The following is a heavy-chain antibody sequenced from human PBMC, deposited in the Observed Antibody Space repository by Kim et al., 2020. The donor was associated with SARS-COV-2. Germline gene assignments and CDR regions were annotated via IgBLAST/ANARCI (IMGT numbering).Heavy chain of an antibody. CDR1: GYTFTSFD. V-gene: IGHV1-8*01. CDR2: INPNSSNT. J-gene: IGHJ6*02. Sequence: ASVKVSCKASGYTFTSFDINWVRQATGQGLEWMGWINPNSSNTGYAQKFQGKVTMTRDTSINTAYMEVTSLRSEDTAVYYCVRGRPGGMDVWGQGTTVTVSS. CDR3: VRGRPGGMDV.